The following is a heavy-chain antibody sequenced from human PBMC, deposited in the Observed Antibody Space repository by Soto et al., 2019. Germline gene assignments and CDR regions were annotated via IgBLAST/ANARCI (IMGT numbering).Heavy chain of an antibody. Sequence: SETLSLTCTVSGGSISSHYWSWIRQPPGQGLEWIGYVYYSGSTNYNPSLKSRVTISVDTSKSQFSLRLSSVTAADTAVYYCASSYGSGSGSFDYWGQGTLVTVSS. CDR1: GGSISSHY. CDR2: VYYSGST. V-gene: IGHV4-59*08. CDR3: ASSYGSGSGSFDY. D-gene: IGHD3-10*01. J-gene: IGHJ4*02.